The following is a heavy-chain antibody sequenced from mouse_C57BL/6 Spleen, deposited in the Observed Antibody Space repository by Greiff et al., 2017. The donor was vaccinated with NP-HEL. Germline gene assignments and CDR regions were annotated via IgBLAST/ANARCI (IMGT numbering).Heavy chain of an antibody. Sequence: VQLQQPGAELVKPGASVKLSCKASGYTFTSYWMQWVKQRPGQGLEWIGEIDPSDSYTNYNQKFKGKATLTVDTSSSTAYMQLSSLTSEDSAVYYCARLDDYDRAWFAYWGQGTLVTVSA. D-gene: IGHD2-4*01. V-gene: IGHV1-50*01. CDR1: GYTFTSYW. CDR3: ARLDDYDRAWFAY. CDR2: IDPSDSYT. J-gene: IGHJ3*01.